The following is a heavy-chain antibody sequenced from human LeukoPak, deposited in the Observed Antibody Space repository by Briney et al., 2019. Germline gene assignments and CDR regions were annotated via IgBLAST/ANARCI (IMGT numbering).Heavy chain of an antibody. CDR1: GYTFTGYY. V-gene: IGHV1-8*02. CDR3: ARKYYYDSSGYYSVGVLDP. CDR2: MNPNNGNT. D-gene: IGHD3-22*01. J-gene: IGHJ5*02. Sequence: ASVKLSCKASGYTFTGYYMHWVRQATGQGLEWMGWMNPNNGNTGYAQKFQGRVTMTRNTSISTAYMELSSLRSEDTAVYYCARKYYYDSSGYYSVGVLDPWGQGTLVTVSS.